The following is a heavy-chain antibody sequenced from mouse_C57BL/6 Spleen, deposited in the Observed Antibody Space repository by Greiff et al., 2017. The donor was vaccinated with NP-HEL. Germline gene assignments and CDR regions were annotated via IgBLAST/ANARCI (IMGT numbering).Heavy chain of an antibody. D-gene: IGHD2-1*01. Sequence: DVKLVESGGGLVQPGGSLKLSCAASGFTFSDYGMAWVRQAPRTGPEWVAFISNLAYSIYYADTVTGRFTISRENAKNTLYLEMSSLRSEDTAMYYCARRGNYWYFDVWGTGTTVTVSS. CDR3: ARRGNYWYFDV. J-gene: IGHJ1*03. CDR2: ISNLAYSI. CDR1: GFTFSDYG. V-gene: IGHV5-15*01.